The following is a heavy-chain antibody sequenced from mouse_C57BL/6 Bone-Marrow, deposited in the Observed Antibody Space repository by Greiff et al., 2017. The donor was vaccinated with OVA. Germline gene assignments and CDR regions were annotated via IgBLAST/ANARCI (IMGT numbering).Heavy chain of an antibody. CDR1: GFTFSDYG. J-gene: IGHJ3*01. Sequence: EVQLVESGGGLVQPGGSLKLSCAASGFTFSDYGMAWVRQAPRKGPEWVAFISNLAYSIYYADTVTGRFTISRENAKNTLYLEMSSLRSEDTAMYYCASDDYDEGFAYWGQGTLVTVSP. V-gene: IGHV5-15*01. CDR2: ISNLAYSI. CDR3: ASDDYDEGFAY. D-gene: IGHD2-4*01.